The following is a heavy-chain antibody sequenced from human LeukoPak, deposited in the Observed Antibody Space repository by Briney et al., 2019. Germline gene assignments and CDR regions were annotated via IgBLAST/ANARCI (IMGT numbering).Heavy chain of an antibody. CDR2: ITPNSGHT. Sequence: GASVKVSCKASGYTFTSYDINWVRQATGQGLEWMGWITPNSGHTSYAQKFQGRVTMTRMTSMGTAYMELSSLRSGDTAVYYCARGLATVTTRAFDIWGQGTMVTVSS. V-gene: IGHV1-8*01. D-gene: IGHD4-17*01. CDR3: ARGLATVTTRAFDI. CDR1: GYTFTSYD. J-gene: IGHJ3*02.